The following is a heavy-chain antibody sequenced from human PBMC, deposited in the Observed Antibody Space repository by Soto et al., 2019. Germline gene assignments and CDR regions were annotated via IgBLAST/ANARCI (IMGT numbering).Heavy chain of an antibody. CDR1: GFTLNRAW. Sequence: PGGSLRLSCAASGFTLNRAWMNWVRHTLGKRLEWVGRIKSKINGATIDYAAPVKGRFTISRDDSENTVSLEMNSLNTEDTAVNYCTADLPDWGAYAFDYCGQGILVRVSS. CDR3: TADLPDWGAYAFDY. V-gene: IGHV3-15*07. D-gene: IGHD3-16*01. CDR2: IKSKINGATI. J-gene: IGHJ4*02.